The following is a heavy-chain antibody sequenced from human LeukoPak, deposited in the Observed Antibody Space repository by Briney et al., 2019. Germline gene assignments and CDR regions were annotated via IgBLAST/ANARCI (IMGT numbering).Heavy chain of an antibody. CDR1: GFSFSHYW. CDR3: ARVDGSSSCPDY. Sequence: GGSLRLSCAASGFSFSHYWMTWVRQAPGKGLEWVANIKQDGSGKYYVDSVEGRFTISRDNAKYSLFLHLNSLRVEDTAVYYCARVDGSSSCPDYWGQGTLVTVSS. J-gene: IGHJ4*02. D-gene: IGHD6-13*01. CDR2: IKQDGSGK. V-gene: IGHV3-7*01.